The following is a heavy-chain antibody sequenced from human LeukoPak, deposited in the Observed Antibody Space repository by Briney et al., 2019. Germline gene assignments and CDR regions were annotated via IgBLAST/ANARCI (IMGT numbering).Heavy chain of an antibody. Sequence: GESLKISWLGSVYSFTSYWIGWVRQMPGKGLEWMGIIYPGDSDTRYSPSFQGQVTISADKSISTAYLQWSSLKASDTAMYYCARLAAGQFNWFDPWGQGTLVTVSS. CDR2: IYPGDSDT. D-gene: IGHD6-13*01. CDR3: ARLAAGQFNWFDP. V-gene: IGHV5-51*01. CDR1: VYSFTSYW. J-gene: IGHJ5*02.